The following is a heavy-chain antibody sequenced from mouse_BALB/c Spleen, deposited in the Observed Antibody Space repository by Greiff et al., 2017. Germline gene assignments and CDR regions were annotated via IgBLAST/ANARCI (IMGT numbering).Heavy chain of an antibody. CDR1: GFSLTSYG. V-gene: IGHV2-2*02. CDR3: ARNMDYYGSSYVWYFDV. J-gene: IGHJ1*01. D-gene: IGHD1-1*01. CDR2: IWSGGST. Sequence: QVQLQQSGPGLVQPSQSLSITCTVSGFSLTSYGVHWVRQSPGKGLEWLGVIWSGGSTDYNAAFISRLSISKDNSKSQVFFKMNSLQANDTAIYYCARNMDYYGSSYVWYFDVWGAGTTVTVSS.